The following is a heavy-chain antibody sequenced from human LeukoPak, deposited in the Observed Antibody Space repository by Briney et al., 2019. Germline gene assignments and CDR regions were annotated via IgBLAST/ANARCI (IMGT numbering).Heavy chain of an antibody. CDR1: GFTFSSYA. D-gene: IGHD6-13*01. CDR3: AIAPGSAAGTDGY. Sequence: PGGSLRLSCAASGFTFSSYAMSWVRQAPGKGLEWVSAISGSGGSTYYADSVKGRFTISRDNSKNTLSLQMNSLRPEDTAVYYCAIAPGSAAGTDGYWGQGTLVTVSS. J-gene: IGHJ4*02. V-gene: IGHV3-23*01. CDR2: ISGSGGST.